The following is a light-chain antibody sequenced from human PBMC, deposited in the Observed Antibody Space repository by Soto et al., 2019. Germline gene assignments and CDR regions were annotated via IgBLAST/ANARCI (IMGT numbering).Light chain of an antibody. Sequence: EIVMTQSPATLSVSPGERATLSFRASQSVSSNLAWYQQKPGQAPRLLIYGAVTRATGIPARFSGSGSGTEFTLTISRLEPEDSAVYYCQQFDDSVTFGQGTRLEIK. V-gene: IGKV3-15*01. CDR1: QSVSSN. CDR2: GAV. J-gene: IGKJ5*01. CDR3: QQFDDSVT.